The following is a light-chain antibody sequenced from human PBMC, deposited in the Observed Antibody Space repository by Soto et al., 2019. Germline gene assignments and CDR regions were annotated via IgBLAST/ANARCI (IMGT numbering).Light chain of an antibody. V-gene: IGKV3-15*01. CDR3: QQYADWPKT. Sequence: EIVMTQSPDTLSVSPGERATLSCRASQSVSDRVVWYQQKSGQAPSLLIYAASTRAAGVPARFSGSRSGTEFTLTISSLQSEDFAVYFCQQYADWPKTFGQGTKVDVK. CDR1: QSVSDR. J-gene: IGKJ1*01. CDR2: AAS.